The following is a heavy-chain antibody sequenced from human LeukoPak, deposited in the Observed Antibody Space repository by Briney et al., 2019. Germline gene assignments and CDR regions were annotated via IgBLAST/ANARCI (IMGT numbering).Heavy chain of an antibody. J-gene: IGHJ3*02. V-gene: IGHV4-59*08. CDR2: IHYSGCT. CDR1: GDSISSYY. CDR3: ARHRTVTTYGFDI. D-gene: IGHD4-11*01. Sequence: SETLSLTCTVSGDSISSYYWSWIRQPPGKGLEWIGYIHYSGCTNYNPSLKSRVTISVDTSKNQFSLKLSSVTAADTAVYYCARHRTVTTYGFDIWGQGTMVTVSS.